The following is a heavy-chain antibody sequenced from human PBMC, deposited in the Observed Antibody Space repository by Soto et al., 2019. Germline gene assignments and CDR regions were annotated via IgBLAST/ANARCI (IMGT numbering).Heavy chain of an antibody. Sequence: ASVKVSCKASGYTFTGYYMHWVRQAPGQGLEWMGGIIPIFGTANYAQKFQGRVTITADESTSTAYMELSSLRSEDTAVYYCARDRSYGPPKGSGSYWYYYYYGMDVWGQGTTVTVSS. J-gene: IGHJ6*02. D-gene: IGHD1-26*01. V-gene: IGHV1-69*13. CDR3: ARDRSYGPPKGSGSYWYYYYYGMDV. CDR1: GYTFTGYY. CDR2: IIPIFGTA.